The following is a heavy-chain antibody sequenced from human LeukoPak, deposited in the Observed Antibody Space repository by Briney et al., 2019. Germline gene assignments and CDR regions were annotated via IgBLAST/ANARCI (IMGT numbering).Heavy chain of an antibody. D-gene: IGHD3-10*01. CDR2: ISYDGTNE. CDR1: GFIFSSYG. J-gene: IGHJ3*02. Sequence: GGSLRLSCAASGFIFSSYGMHWVRQAPGKGLEWVGVISYDGTNEYYANSVKGRFTISRDNSKNTLHLQINSLRAEDTAVYYCARDHLWFGDLLLAGIFDIWGQGTMVTASS. CDR3: ARDHLWFGDLLLAGIFDI. V-gene: IGHV3-30*19.